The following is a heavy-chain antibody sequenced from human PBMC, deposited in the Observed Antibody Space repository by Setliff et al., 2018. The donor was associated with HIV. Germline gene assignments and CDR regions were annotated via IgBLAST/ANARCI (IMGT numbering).Heavy chain of an antibody. CDR1: GGTFSSYV. Sequence: GASVKVSCKASGGTFSSYVISWVRQAPGQGPEWMGGIIPMYGVTNYAQKFQGRVTITTDESTSTAYMELSSLRSEDTAVYYCARVWKWLHYFDYWGQGTLVTVSS. V-gene: IGHV1-69*05. J-gene: IGHJ4*02. CDR2: IIPMYGVT. CDR3: ARVWKWLHYFDY. D-gene: IGHD5-18*01.